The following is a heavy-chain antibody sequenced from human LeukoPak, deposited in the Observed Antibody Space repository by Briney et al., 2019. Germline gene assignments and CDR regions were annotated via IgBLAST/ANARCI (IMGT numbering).Heavy chain of an antibody. CDR3: ARGPSNDPDCLSTSCSQNGEDY. CDR2: ISSSSSYI. D-gene: IGHD2-2*01. Sequence: GGSLRLSCAASGFTFSSYSMNWVRQAPGKGLEWVSSISSSSSYIYYADSVKGRFTISRDNAKNSLYLQMNSLRSEDTAVYYCARGPSNDPDCLSTSCSQNGEDYWGQGTLVTVSS. J-gene: IGHJ4*02. V-gene: IGHV3-21*04. CDR1: GFTFSSYS.